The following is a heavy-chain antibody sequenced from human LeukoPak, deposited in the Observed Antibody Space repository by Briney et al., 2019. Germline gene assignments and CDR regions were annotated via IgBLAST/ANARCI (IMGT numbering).Heavy chain of an antibody. Sequence: PGGSLRLSCGASGFPFSNYDMHWVRQAPGKGLDWVSAIDTVGNTYYSGSVKGRFTISRENAQNSLFLQMNSLRDGDTALYYCIRIRTREHQYGMDVWGQGTTVTVSS. D-gene: IGHD1-26*01. CDR1: GFPFSNYD. CDR2: IDTVGNT. V-gene: IGHV3-13*01. CDR3: IRIRTREHQYGMDV. J-gene: IGHJ6*02.